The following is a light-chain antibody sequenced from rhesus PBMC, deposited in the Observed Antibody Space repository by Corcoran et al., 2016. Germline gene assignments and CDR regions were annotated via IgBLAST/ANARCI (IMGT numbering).Light chain of an antibody. CDR3: YQHSSGYS. CDR1: QSVSNF. J-gene: IGKJ2*01. Sequence: QVILTQSPATLSLSPGERATLSCRASQSVSNFLAWYQQKPGQAPRRLIYGASSRATGIPDRCSGSGSGTDFTLTISSLEPEDVGVYHCYQHSSGYSFGQGTKVEIK. V-gene: IGKV3-10*01. CDR2: GAS.